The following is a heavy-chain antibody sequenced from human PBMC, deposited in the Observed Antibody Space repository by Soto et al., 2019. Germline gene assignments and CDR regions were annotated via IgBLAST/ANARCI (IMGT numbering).Heavy chain of an antibody. CDR3: ALRSMAVVTEY. J-gene: IGHJ4*02. CDR2: LYNGRSA. V-gene: IGHV4-59*01. D-gene: IGHD3-22*01. Sequence: QVQLQESGPGLVKPSETLSLTCAVSGDSISSYYCMWIRQPPGKGLESIGYLYNGRSANYNPSLKCRVTFSVDTSTNHCSLTLSFITPPDTAVYYCALRSMAVVTEYWSQGTPVTVSS. CDR1: GDSISSYY.